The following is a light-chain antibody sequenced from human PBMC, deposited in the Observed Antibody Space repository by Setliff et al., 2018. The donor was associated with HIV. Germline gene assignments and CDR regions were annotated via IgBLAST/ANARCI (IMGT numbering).Light chain of an antibody. Sequence: QSVLTQPASVSGSPGQSITISCTGTSSDVGGYNYVSWYQQHPGKAPKLMIYEVSNRPSGVSNRFSGSKSGNTAFLTISGLQAEDEADYYCSSYKTSSTYVFGTGTKVTVL. CDR3: SSYKTSSTYV. CDR1: SSDVGGYNY. V-gene: IGLV2-14*01. J-gene: IGLJ1*01. CDR2: EVS.